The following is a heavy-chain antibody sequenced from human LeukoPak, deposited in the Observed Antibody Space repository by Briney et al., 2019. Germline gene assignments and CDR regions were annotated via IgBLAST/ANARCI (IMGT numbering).Heavy chain of an antibody. CDR1: GYTFTDYY. CDR2: INPNSGGT. CDR3: ARDRPDCGGDCYPFDY. D-gene: IGHD2-21*01. Sequence: GASVKVSCKASGYTFTDYYMHWVRQAPGQGLEWMGWINPNSGGTNYAQKFQGRVTMTRDTSISTAYMELSRLRSDDTAVYYCARDRPDCGGDCYPFDYWGQGTLVTVSS. J-gene: IGHJ4*02. V-gene: IGHV1-2*02.